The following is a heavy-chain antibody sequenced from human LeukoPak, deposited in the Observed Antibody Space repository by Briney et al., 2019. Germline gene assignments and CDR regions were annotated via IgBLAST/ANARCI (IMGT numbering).Heavy chain of an antibody. Sequence: GGSLRLSCAASGFTFSNYGMHWVRQAPGKGPEWVAVISDDGSDKYSADSVKGRFTISRDNSKNTLYPQMNSLRPEDTAVYYCAKDSSRAAADYYFDYWGQGTLVTVSS. CDR2: ISDDGSDK. CDR3: AKDSSRAAADYYFDY. D-gene: IGHD6-13*01. V-gene: IGHV3-30*18. J-gene: IGHJ4*02. CDR1: GFTFSNYG.